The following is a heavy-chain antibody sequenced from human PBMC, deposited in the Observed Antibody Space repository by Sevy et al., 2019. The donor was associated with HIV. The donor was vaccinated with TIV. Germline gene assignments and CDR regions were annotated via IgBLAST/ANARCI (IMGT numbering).Heavy chain of an antibody. CDR2: MNPNSGNT. D-gene: IGHD6-13*01. CDR1: GYTFTSYD. J-gene: IGHJ6*03. CDR3: ARRQQLVRGYYYYYMDV. V-gene: IGHV1-8*01. Sequence: ASVKVSCKASGYTFTSYDINWVRQATGQGLEWMGWMNPNSGNTGYAQKFQGRVTMTRNTSISTAYMELSSLRSEDTAVYYCARRQQLVRGYYYYYMDVWGKGTTVTVSS.